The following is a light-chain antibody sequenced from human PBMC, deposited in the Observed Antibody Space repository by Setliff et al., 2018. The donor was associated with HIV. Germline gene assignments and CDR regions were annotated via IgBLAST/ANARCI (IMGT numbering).Light chain of an antibody. J-gene: IGLJ1*01. CDR2: EIT. Sequence: QSALTQPPSASGSPGQSVTISCTGTSSDVGGYNYVSWYQQHPGKAPKLMIYEITKRPSGVPDRFSGSKSGNTASLTVSGLQTEDEADYYCCSYASSNSFVFGTGTKV. V-gene: IGLV2-8*01. CDR1: SSDVGGYNY. CDR3: CSYASSNSFV.